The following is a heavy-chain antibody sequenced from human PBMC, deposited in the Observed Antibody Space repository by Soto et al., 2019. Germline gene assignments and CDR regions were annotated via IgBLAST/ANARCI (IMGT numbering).Heavy chain of an antibody. CDR3: ARQDIVLMLYDAFDI. CDR1: GFTFSSYS. V-gene: IGHV3-21*01. CDR2: ISSSSSYI. D-gene: IGHD2-8*01. Sequence: EVQLVESGGGLVKPGGSLRLSCAASGFTFSSYSMNWVRQAPGKGLEWVSSISSSSSYIYYADSVKGRFTISRDNAKNSLDLQMNSLRAEDTAVYYCARQDIVLMLYDAFDIWGQGTMVTVSS. J-gene: IGHJ3*02.